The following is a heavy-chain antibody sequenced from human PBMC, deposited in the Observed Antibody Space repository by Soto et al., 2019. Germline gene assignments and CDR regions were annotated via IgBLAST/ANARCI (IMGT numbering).Heavy chain of an antibody. D-gene: IGHD3-22*01. CDR1: GGTFSSYA. V-gene: IGHV1-69*01. CDR3: ASFRGWYYYDSSGSVRAFDI. J-gene: IGHJ3*02. Sequence: SVKVSCKASGGTFSSYAISWVRQAPGQGLEWMGGIIPIFGTANYAQKFQGRVTITADESTSTAYMELSSLRSEDTAVYYCASFRGWYYYDSSGSVRAFDIWGQGTMVTVSS. CDR2: IIPIFGTA.